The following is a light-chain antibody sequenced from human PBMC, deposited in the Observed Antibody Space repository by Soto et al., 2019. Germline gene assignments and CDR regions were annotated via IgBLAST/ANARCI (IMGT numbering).Light chain of an antibody. CDR2: AAS. J-gene: IGKJ4*01. V-gene: IGKV1-8*01. CDR3: QQYYSYPLI. CDR1: QGISSY. Sequence: AIQMTQSPSSFSATTGDRVTITCRASQGISSYLAWYQQKPGKAPKLLIYAASTLQSGVPSRFSGSGSGTDFTLTISCLQSEDFATYYCQQYYSYPLIFGGGTKVEIK.